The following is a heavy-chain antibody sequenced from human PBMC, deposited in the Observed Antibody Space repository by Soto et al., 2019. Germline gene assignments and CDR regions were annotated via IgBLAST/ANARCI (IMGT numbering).Heavy chain of an antibody. D-gene: IGHD6-13*01. Sequence: GGSLRLSCAASGFTFSSYEMNWVRQAPGKGLEWVSYISSSGSTIYYADSVKGRFTISRDNAKNSLYLQMNSLRAEDTAVYYCAKVTKRASAGRYEYYKYGMDVWGQGTTVPVSS. CDR3: AKVTKRASAGRYEYYKYGMDV. J-gene: IGHJ6*02. CDR2: ISSSGSTI. CDR1: GFTFSSYE. V-gene: IGHV3-48*03.